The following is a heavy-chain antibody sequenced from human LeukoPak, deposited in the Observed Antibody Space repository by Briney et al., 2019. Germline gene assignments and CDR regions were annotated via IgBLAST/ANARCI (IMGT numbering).Heavy chain of an antibody. D-gene: IGHD2-2*01. Sequence: SETLSLTCTVSGGSISSYYWSWIRQPAGKGLEWIGRIYTSGSTNYNPSLKSRVTMSVDTSKNQFSLKLSSVTAADTAVYYCARSAYIVVVPAASQGMDVWGQGTTVTISS. J-gene: IGHJ6*02. CDR2: IYTSGST. V-gene: IGHV4-4*07. CDR1: GGSISSYY. CDR3: ARSAYIVVVPAASQGMDV.